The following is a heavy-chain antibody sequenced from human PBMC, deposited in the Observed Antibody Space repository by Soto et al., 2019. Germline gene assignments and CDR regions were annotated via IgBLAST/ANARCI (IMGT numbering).Heavy chain of an antibody. Sequence: SETLSLTCTVSGGSISSSSYYWGWIRQPPGKGLEWIGSIYYSGSTYYNPSLKSRVTISVDTSKNQFSLKLSSVTAADTAVYYCAGRRDAMITFGGVIVHDYWGQGTLVTVSS. CDR3: AGRRDAMITFGGVIVHDY. CDR1: GGSISSSSYY. CDR2: IYYSGST. J-gene: IGHJ4*02. V-gene: IGHV4-39*01. D-gene: IGHD3-16*02.